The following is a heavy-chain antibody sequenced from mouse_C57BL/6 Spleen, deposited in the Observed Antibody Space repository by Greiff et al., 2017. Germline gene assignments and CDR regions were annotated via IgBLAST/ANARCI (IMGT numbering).Heavy chain of an antibody. J-gene: IGHJ2*01. V-gene: IGHV1-82*01. CDR1: GYAFSSSW. D-gene: IGHD2-3*01. CDR2: IYPGDGDT. Sequence: VQLQQSGPELVKPGASVKISCKASGYAFSSSWMNWVKQRPGKGLEWIGRIYPGDGDTNYNGKFKGKATLTADKSSSTAYMQISSLTSEDSAVYFCARGGDGYPYWGQGTTLTVSS. CDR3: ARGGDGYPY.